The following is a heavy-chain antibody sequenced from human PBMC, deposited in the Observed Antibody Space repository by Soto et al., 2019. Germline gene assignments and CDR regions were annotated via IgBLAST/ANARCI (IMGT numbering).Heavy chain of an antibody. CDR1: GFTFRTYT. D-gene: IGHD2-15*01. CDR3: ARETKDFTVAVVFSHGMDV. J-gene: IGHJ6*02. CDR2: INSKSDFI. Sequence: EVQLVESGGGLVKPGGSLRLSCAGSGFTFRTYTFNWVRQAPGKGLEWVSSINSKSDFIYYADSVRGRFTISRDKNSVYLQMNSLRAEDTAVYYCARETKDFTVAVVFSHGMDVWGQGTTVTVSS. V-gene: IGHV3-21*01.